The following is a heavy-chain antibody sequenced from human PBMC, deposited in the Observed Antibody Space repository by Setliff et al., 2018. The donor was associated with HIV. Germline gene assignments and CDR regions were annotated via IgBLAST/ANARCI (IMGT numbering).Heavy chain of an antibody. J-gene: IGHJ6*03. CDR3: ASSAGAVPTTAPYGDYYYYFYMDV. CDR1: GGIFSRFA. D-gene: IGHD2-21*02. Sequence: SVKVSCKASGGIFSRFAFRWVRQAPGQGLEWMGGIIPIFGTPNYAQKFQGRVTMTTDESTNTVYMELYSLTSEDTAIYYCASSAGAVPTTAPYGDYYYYFYMDVWGKGTTVTVSS. V-gene: IGHV1-69*05. CDR2: IIPIFGTP.